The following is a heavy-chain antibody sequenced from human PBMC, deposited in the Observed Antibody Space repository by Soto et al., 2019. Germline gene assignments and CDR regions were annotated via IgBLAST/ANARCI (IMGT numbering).Heavy chain of an antibody. V-gene: IGHV4-59*01. CDR1: GGSITSNY. Sequence: QVQLQESGPGLVKPSETLSLTCIVAGGSITSNYWSWIRQPPGKGLEWIGYIYYSGNTNYNPSLKSRVIISIDTSKNHFFLKLSSVTAAGTAVYYCARGPYYYYYGLDVWGQGTTVTVSS. J-gene: IGHJ6*02. CDR2: IYYSGNT. CDR3: ARGPYYYYYGLDV.